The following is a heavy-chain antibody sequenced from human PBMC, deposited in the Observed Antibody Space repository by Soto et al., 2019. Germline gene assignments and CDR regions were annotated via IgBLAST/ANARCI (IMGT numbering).Heavy chain of an antibody. CDR3: AREQGKSGSSSYYYGMDV. CDR1: GYTFTSYY. Sequence: QMQLVQSGAEVKKPGASVKVSCKASGYTFTSYYMHWVRQAPGQGLEWMGIINPSGGSTSYAQKFQGRVTMTRDTSTSTVYMELSSLRSEDTAVYYCAREQGKSGSSSYYYGMDVWGQGTTVTVSS. J-gene: IGHJ6*02. D-gene: IGHD5-12*01. V-gene: IGHV1-46*03. CDR2: INPSGGST.